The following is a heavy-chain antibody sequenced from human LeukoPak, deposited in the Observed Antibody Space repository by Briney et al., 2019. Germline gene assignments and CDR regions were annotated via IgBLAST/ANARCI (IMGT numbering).Heavy chain of an antibody. Sequence: ASVKVSCKASGYTFTNYGISWMRQAPGQGLEWMGWISVFNGNTNYAQMLQGRVTMTADTSTSTAYIELRSLRSDDTAVYYCARYYCTKTRCPPEGWYFDLWGRGTLVTVSS. D-gene: IGHD2-8*01. CDR1: GYTFTNYG. CDR3: ARYYCTKTRCPPEGWYFDL. V-gene: IGHV1-18*01. J-gene: IGHJ2*01. CDR2: ISVFNGNT.